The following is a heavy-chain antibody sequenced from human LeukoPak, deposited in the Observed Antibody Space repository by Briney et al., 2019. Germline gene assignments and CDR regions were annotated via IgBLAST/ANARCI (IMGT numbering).Heavy chain of an antibody. CDR2: IIPIFGTA. V-gene: IGHV1-69*13. J-gene: IGHJ6*02. D-gene: IGHD3-3*01. CDR3: ARGYYDFWSGYYYYYYGMDV. CDR1: RGTFSSYA. Sequence: SVKVSCKASRGTFSSYAISWVRQAPGQGLEWMGGIIPIFGTANYAQKFQGRVTITADESTSTAYMELSSLRSEDTAVYYCARGYYDFWSGYYYYYYGMDVWGQGTTVTVSS.